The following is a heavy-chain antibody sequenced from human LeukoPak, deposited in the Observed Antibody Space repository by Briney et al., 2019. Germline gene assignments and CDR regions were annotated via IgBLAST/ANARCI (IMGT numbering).Heavy chain of an antibody. V-gene: IGHV4-34*01. CDR1: GGSFSGYY. CDR3: ARGAYYDFWSGYPKYNWFDP. D-gene: IGHD3-3*01. CDR2: INHSGST. Sequence: SETLSLTCAVYGGSFSGYYWSWIRQPPGKGLEWIGEINHSGSTNYNPSPKSRVTISVDTSKNQFSLKLSSVTAADTAVYYCARGAYYDFWSGYPKYNWFDPWGQGTLVTVSS. J-gene: IGHJ5*02.